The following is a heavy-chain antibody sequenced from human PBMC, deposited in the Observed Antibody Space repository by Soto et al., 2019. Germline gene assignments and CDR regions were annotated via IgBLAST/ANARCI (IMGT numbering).Heavy chain of an antibody. V-gene: IGHV3-43*01. CDR1: GFTFDDYT. D-gene: IGHD6-6*01. J-gene: IGHJ6*02. CDR2: ISWDGGST. Sequence: GSLRLSCAASGFTFDDYTMHWVRQAPGKVLEWVSLISWDGGSTYYADSVKGRFTISRDNSKNSLYLQMNSLRTEDTALYYCAKESSIAARPPSYGMDVWGQGTTVNVSS. CDR3: AKESSIAARPPSYGMDV.